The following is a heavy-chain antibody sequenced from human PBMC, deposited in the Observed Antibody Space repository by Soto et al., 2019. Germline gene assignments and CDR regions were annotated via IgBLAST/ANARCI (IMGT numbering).Heavy chain of an antibody. D-gene: IGHD4-17*01. J-gene: IGHJ4*02. CDR3: ARAGGSTVTPFDY. V-gene: IGHV1-69*13. CDR1: GGTFSSYA. Sequence: SVKVSCKASGGTFSSYAISWVRQAPGQGLEWMGGIIPIFGTANYAQKFQGRVTITADESTSTAYMELSSLRSEDTAVYYCARAGGSTVTPFDYWDQGTLVTVSS. CDR2: IIPIFGTA.